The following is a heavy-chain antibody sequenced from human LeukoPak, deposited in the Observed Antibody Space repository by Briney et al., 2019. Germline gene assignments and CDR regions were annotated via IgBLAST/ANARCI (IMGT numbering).Heavy chain of an antibody. CDR3: ARGPYCSSTSCSPTRTRFWFDP. J-gene: IGHJ5*02. CDR1: GGSFSGYY. Sequence: SETLSLTCAVYGGSFSGYYWSWIRQPPGEGLEWIGEINHSGSTNYNPSLKSRVTISVDTSKNQFSLKLSSVTAADTAVYYCARGPYCSSTSCSPTRTRFWFDPWGQGTLVTVSS. CDR2: INHSGST. D-gene: IGHD2-2*01. V-gene: IGHV4-34*01.